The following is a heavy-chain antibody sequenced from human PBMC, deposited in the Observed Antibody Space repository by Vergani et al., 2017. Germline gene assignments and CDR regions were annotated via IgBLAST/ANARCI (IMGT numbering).Heavy chain of an antibody. J-gene: IGHJ6*02. CDR3: ARDHGIAVAAGTYYYYGMDV. Sequence: QVQLVESGGGVVQPGRSLRLSCAASGFTFSSYGMHWVRQAPGKGLEWVAVIWYDGSNKYYADSVKGRFTISRDNSKNTLYLQMNSLRAEDTAVYYCARDHGIAVAAGTYYYYGMDVWGQGTTVTVSS. V-gene: IGHV3-33*01. CDR2: IWYDGSNK. CDR1: GFTFSSYG. D-gene: IGHD6-19*01.